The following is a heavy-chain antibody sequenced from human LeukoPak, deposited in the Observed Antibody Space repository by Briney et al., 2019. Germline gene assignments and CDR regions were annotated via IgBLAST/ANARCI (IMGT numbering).Heavy chain of an antibody. V-gene: IGHV3-74*01. J-gene: IGHJ4*02. Sequence: TGGSRRLSCAASGNYWMHWVRQVPGKGLVWVSHINSDGSWTSYADSVKGRFTISKDNAKNTVYLQMNSLRAEDTAVYYCVSFYETYWGRGTLVTVSS. CDR2: INSDGSWT. CDR1: GNYW. CDR3: VSFYETY. D-gene: IGHD2/OR15-2a*01.